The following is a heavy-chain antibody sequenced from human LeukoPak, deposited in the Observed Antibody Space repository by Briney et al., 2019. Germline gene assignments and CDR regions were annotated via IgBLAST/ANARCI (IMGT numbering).Heavy chain of an antibody. Sequence: SETLSLTCTVSGGSISSYYWTWIRQPAGKGLEWIGRIYSRGCTNYNPSPKSRVTMSVDMSKNQFSLKLSSVTAADTAVYYCARYSGSNVYYGYWGPGTLVTVSS. J-gene: IGHJ4*02. D-gene: IGHD1-26*01. CDR1: GGSISSYY. CDR3: ARYSGSNVYYGY. V-gene: IGHV4-4*07. CDR2: IYSRGCT.